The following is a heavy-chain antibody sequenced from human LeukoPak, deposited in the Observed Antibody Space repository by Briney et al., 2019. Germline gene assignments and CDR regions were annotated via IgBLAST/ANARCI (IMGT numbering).Heavy chain of an antibody. CDR3: ARPNTRGEYGMDV. D-gene: IGHD2-21*01. CDR1: GFTFSYYS. Sequence: GGSLRLSCAASGFTFSYYSMNWVRQAPGKGLEWISYIRSSGGTIYYADSVKGRFTISRDDAKDSLYLQMNSLRDEDTAVYYCARPNTRGEYGMDVWGQETTVTVSS. CDR2: IRSSGGTI. V-gene: IGHV3-48*02. J-gene: IGHJ6*02.